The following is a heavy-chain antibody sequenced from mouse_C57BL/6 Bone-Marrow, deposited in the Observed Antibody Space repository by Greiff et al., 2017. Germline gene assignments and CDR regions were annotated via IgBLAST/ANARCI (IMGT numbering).Heavy chain of an antibody. CDR1: GYTFTSYW. J-gene: IGHJ2*01. V-gene: IGHV1-69*01. Sequence: QVQLQQPGAELVMPGASVKLSCKASGYTFTSYWMHWVKQRPGQGLEWIGEIDPSDSSTNYNQKFKGKSTLTVDKSSSTTYMLLSSLTSEDSAVYYCALYYYGSRIDYWGQGTTLTVSS. CDR3: ALYYYGSRIDY. D-gene: IGHD1-1*01. CDR2: IDPSDSST.